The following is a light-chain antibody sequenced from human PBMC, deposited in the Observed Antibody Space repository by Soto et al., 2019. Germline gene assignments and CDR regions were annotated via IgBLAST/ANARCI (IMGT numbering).Light chain of an antibody. V-gene: IGLV1-40*01. CDR1: SSNIGAGYN. CDR3: QSYDITLSGSRV. J-gene: IGLJ3*02. CDR2: DNT. Sequence: QAVVTQPPSVSGAPGQRVTISCTGSSSNIGAGYNVHWYQQLPGAAPKLLIYDNTDRPLGVPDRFSGSKSGTSASLAITGLQAEDEAYYYCQSYDITLSGSRVFGGGTKLTVL.